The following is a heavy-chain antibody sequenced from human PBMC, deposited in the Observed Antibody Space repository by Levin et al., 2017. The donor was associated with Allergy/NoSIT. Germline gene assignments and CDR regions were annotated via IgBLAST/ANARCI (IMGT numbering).Heavy chain of an antibody. V-gene: IGHV2-5*02. D-gene: IGHD1-26*01. CDR3: AHRGSLSGTYTNWFDP. J-gene: IGHJ5*02. CDR1: GFSLSTSGVG. Sequence: ASGPTLVKPTQTLTLTCTFSGFSLSTSGVGVGWIRQPPGKALEWLALIYWDDDKHYSPSLKSRLTITKDTSKNQVVLTMTNMDPVDTATYYCAHRGSLSGTYTNWFDPWGQGTLVTVSS. CDR2: IYWDDDK.